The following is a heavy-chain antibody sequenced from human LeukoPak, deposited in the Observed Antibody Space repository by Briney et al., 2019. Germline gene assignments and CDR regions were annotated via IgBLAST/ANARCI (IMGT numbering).Heavy chain of an antibody. CDR3: ARDPYGVGVFDY. J-gene: IGHJ4*02. D-gene: IGHD1-26*01. CDR1: GFTFSSYS. Sequence: GGSLRLSCAASGFTFSSYSMNWVRQAPGKGLEWVPVIYSGGATYYADSVKGRFTMSRDNPKNTLYLQMNSLRAEDTAVYHCARDPYGVGVFDYWGQGALVTVSS. V-gene: IGHV3-53*05. CDR2: IYSGGAT.